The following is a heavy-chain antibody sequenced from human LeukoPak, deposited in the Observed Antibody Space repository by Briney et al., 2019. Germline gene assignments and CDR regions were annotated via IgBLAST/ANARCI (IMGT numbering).Heavy chain of an antibody. CDR1: GGSFSGYY. Sequence: SETLSLTCAVYGGSFSGYYWSWVRQPPGKGLEWTGEINHSGSTNYNPSLKSRVTISVDTSKNQFSLKLSSVTAADTAVYYCARGRGYCSGGSCSTLYYYYGMDVWGQGTTVTVSS. V-gene: IGHV4-34*01. CDR3: ARGRGYCSGGSCSTLYYYYGMDV. J-gene: IGHJ6*02. D-gene: IGHD2-15*01. CDR2: INHSGST.